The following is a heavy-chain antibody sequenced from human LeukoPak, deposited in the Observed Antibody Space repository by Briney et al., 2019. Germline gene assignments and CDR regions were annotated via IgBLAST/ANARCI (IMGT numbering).Heavy chain of an antibody. J-gene: IGHJ5*02. CDR3: AKGLSINWFDP. CDR1: GFSFDDYA. CDR2: ISGDGSST. D-gene: IGHD2-2*02. V-gene: IGHV3-74*01. Sequence: PGGSLRLSCTASGFSFDDYAMHWVRQAPGKGLVCVSRISGDGSSTSYADSVKGRFTVSRDNAKNTLYLQMNSLRAKDTAVYYCAKGLSINWFDPWGQGTLVTVSS.